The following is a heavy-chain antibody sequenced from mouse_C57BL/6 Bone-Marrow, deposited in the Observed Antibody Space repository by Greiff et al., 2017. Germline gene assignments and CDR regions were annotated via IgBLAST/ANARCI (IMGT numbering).Heavy chain of an antibody. Sequence: QVQLQQSGPELVKPGASVKISCKASGYAFSSSWMNWVKQRPGKGLEWIGRIYPGDGDTNYNGKFKGKATLTADKSSSTAYMQLSSLTSEDSAVYFCARYPYYYGSSYPYYFDYWGQGTTLTVSS. CDR1: GYAFSSSW. J-gene: IGHJ2*01. CDR3: ARYPYYYGSSYPYYFDY. CDR2: IYPGDGDT. D-gene: IGHD1-1*01. V-gene: IGHV1-82*01.